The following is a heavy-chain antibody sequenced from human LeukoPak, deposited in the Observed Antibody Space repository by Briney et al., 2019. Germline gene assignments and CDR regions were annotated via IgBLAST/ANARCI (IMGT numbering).Heavy chain of an antibody. D-gene: IGHD4-23*01. CDR3: ARGIYGGNSPLVDY. J-gene: IGHJ4*02. CDR1: GYTFTNYG. V-gene: IGHV1-46*01. CDR2: INPSGGST. Sequence: ASVKVSCKASGYTFTNYGLSWVRQAPGQGLEWMGIINPSGGSTSYAQKFQGRVTMTRDMSTSTVYMELSRLRSDDTAVYYCARGIYGGNSPLVDYWGQGTLVTVSS.